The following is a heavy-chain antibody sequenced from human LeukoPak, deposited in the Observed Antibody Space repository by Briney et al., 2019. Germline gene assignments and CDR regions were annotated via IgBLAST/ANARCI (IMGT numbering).Heavy chain of an antibody. CDR2: INLNSGGT. CDR3: ARDPGDRFDY. Sequence: ASVKVSCTASGYTFTGYYMHWVRQAPGQGLEWMGRINLNSGGTNYAQKFQGRVTMTRDTSISTAYMELSRLRSDDAAVYYCARDPGDRFDYWGQGTLVTVSS. J-gene: IGHJ4*02. V-gene: IGHV1-2*06. CDR1: GYTFTGYY. D-gene: IGHD4-17*01.